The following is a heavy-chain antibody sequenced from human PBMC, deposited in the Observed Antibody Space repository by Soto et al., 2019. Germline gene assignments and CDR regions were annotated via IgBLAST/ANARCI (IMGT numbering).Heavy chain of an antibody. J-gene: IGHJ5*02. CDR3: ARRYSGSPGHNWFDP. D-gene: IGHD1-26*01. Sequence: SETLSLTCAVYGGSFSGYYWSWIRQPPGKGLEWIGEINHSGSTNYNPSLKSRVTISVDTSKNQFSLKLSSVTAADTAVYYCARRYSGSPGHNWFDPWGQGTLVTVSS. V-gene: IGHV4-34*01. CDR2: INHSGST. CDR1: GGSFSGYY.